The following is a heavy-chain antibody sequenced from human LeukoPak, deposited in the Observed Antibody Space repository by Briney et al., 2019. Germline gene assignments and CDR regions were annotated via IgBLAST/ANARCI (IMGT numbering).Heavy chain of an antibody. CDR3: AKDATGTYYKNPVDY. CDR2: ISGSGGST. Sequence: PGGSLRLSCAASGFTFSSYGMNWVRQAPGKGLEWVSVISGSGGSTYYADSVKGRFTISRDNSKNTLYLQMNSLRAEDTAVYYCAKDATGTYYKNPVDYWGQGTLVTVSS. CDR1: GFTFSSYG. V-gene: IGHV3-23*01. D-gene: IGHD3-10*01. J-gene: IGHJ4*02.